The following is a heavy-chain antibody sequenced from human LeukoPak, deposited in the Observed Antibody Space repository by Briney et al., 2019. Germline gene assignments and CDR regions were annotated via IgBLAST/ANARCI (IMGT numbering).Heavy chain of an antibody. V-gene: IGHV1-46*01. CDR3: ARGARRVDIVVVPAAINEPGFDY. CDR2: INPSGGST. J-gene: IGHJ4*02. Sequence: SVKVSCKASGYTFTSYYMHWVGQAPGQGLEWMGIINPSGGSTSYAQKFQGRVTMTRDTSTSTVYMELSSLRSEDTAVYYCARGARRVDIVVVPAAINEPGFDYWGQGTLVTVSS. CDR1: GYTFTSYY. D-gene: IGHD2-2*02.